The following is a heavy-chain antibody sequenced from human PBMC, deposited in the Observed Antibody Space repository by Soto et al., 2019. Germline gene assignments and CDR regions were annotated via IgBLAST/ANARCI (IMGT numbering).Heavy chain of an antibody. Sequence: EVQLVESGGGLVQPGGSLRLSCAASGFTFSRYWMHWVRQAPGKGLVGVSRINSDGSSTSYADSVKGRFTISRDNAKNPRYLQMNSLTAEDTAVYYCARGATPTLRFLEWISSYGMDVWGQGTTVTVSS. D-gene: IGHD3-3*01. CDR2: INSDGSST. CDR3: ARGATPTLRFLEWISSYGMDV. J-gene: IGHJ6*02. CDR1: GFTFSRYW. V-gene: IGHV3-74*01.